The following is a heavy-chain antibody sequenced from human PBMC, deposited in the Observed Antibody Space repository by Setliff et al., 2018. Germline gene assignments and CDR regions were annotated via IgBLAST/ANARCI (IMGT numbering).Heavy chain of an antibody. Sequence: GGSLRLSCAASGFTFSSYSMNWVRQAPGKGLEWVSYIGSSGSTIYYADSVKGRLTISRDNAKNSLYLQMNSLRAEDTAVYYCAAGDYYDSSGYSDYWGQGTLVTVSS. D-gene: IGHD3-22*01. J-gene: IGHJ4*02. CDR3: AAGDYYDSSGYSDY. CDR2: IGSSGSTI. CDR1: GFTFSSYS. V-gene: IGHV3-48*01.